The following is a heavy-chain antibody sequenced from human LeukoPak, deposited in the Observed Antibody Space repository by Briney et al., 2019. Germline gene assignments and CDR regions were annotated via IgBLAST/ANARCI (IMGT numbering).Heavy chain of an antibody. D-gene: IGHD1-1*01. V-gene: IGHV3-30*04. CDR3: ARVKNGIDC. CDR1: GFTFSTYA. J-gene: IGHJ4*02. CDR2: ISYDGSNR. Sequence: GRSLRLSCAASGFTFSTYAMHWVRQAPGKGLEWATIISYDGSNRYYADSVKGRFTISRDNSKNTLYLQMNSLRADDTAVYYCARVKNGIDCWGQGTLVTVSS.